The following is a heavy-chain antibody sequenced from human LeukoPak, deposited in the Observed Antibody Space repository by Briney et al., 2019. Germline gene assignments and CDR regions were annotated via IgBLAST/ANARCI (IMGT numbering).Heavy chain of an antibody. D-gene: IGHD2-15*01. CDR2: IYYSGST. V-gene: IGHV4-39*07. Sequence: SETLSLTCTVPGGSISSSSYYWGWIRQPPGKGLEWIGSIYYSGSTCYNPSLKSRVTISVDTSKNQFSLKLSSVTAADTAVYYCARDAHVVVVAATLNWFDPWGQGTLVTVSS. CDR3: ARDAHVVVVAATLNWFDP. J-gene: IGHJ5*02. CDR1: GGSISSSSYY.